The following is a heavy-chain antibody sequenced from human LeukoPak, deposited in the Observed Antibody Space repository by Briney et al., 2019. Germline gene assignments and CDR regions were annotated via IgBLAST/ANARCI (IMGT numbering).Heavy chain of an antibody. CDR2: IYHSGST. D-gene: IGHD2-2*01. CDR1: GYSISSGYY. Sequence: SETLSLTCAVSGYSISSGYYWGWIRQPPGKGLEWIGSIYHSGSTYYNPSLKSRVTISVDTSKNQFSLKLSSVTAADTAVYYCALLGYCSSTSCFRPPFYFDYWGQGTLVTVSS. J-gene: IGHJ4*02. V-gene: IGHV4-38-2*01. CDR3: ALLGYCSSTSCFRPPFYFDY.